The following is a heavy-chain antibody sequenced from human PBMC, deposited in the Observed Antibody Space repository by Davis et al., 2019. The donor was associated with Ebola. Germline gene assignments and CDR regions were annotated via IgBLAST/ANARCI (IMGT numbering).Heavy chain of an antibody. CDR1: GISFSGQW. D-gene: IGHD4-17*01. CDR2: IKQDGSEK. V-gene: IGHV3-7*01. Sequence: GESLKISCVGSGISFSGQWMSWVRQAPGKGLEWVANIKQDGSEKYYVDSVRGRFTISRDNAKNSLYLQMNSLRAEDTAVYYCARAGTTVTTGWMDVWGQGTTVTVSS. J-gene: IGHJ6*02. CDR3: ARAGTTVTTGWMDV.